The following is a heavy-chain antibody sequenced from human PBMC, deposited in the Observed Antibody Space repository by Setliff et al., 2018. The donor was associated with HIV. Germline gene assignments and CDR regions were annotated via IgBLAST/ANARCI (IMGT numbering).Heavy chain of an antibody. Sequence: SETLSLTCTVSGGSMNSDSYSWTWLRQPAGKGPELIGHIYVGGSVIYNPSLESRVTISMVPSKNQFSLDLSSVTAADTAKYYCARAKTIGVSAVFFDPWGQGRPVTVSS. J-gene: IGHJ5*02. D-gene: IGHD3-3*01. V-gene: IGHV4-61*09. CDR2: IYVGGSV. CDR1: GGSMNSDSYS. CDR3: ARAKTIGVSAVFFDP.